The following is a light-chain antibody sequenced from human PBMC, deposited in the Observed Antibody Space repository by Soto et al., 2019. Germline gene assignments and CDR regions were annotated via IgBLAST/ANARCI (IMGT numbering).Light chain of an antibody. Sequence: QSVLTQPPSMSAASGQKVTISCYGSASNIGDNYVSWYQHLSGTAPKLLIFDNNKRPSGIPDRFSGSKSDTSATLGISGLQTGDEADYYCGTWDNTLSAVVFGGGTQLTVL. CDR3: GTWDNTLSAVV. CDR2: DNN. CDR1: ASNIGDNY. J-gene: IGLJ2*01. V-gene: IGLV1-51*01.